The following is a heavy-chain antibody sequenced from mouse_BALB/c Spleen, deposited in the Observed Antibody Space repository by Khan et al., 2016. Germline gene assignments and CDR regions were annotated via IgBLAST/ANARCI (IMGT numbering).Heavy chain of an antibody. J-gene: IGHJ4*01. CDR3: ARRVNGFYYYSTDY. V-gene: IGHV1S81*02. Sequence: QVQLQQSGAELVRPGVSVKLSCKASGYTFTSYWMHWIMQRPEQGLDIIGEINPSNGGTNYNEKFKSKATLTVDKSSSTAYMQLSSLTSEDSAVYYCARRVNGFYYYSTDYWGQGTSVTSSS. CDR1: GYTFTSYW. CDR2: INPSNGGT. D-gene: IGHD2-1*01.